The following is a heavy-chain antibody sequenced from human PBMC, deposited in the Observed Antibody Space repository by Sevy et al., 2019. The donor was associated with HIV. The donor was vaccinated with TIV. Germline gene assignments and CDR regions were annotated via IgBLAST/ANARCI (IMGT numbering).Heavy chain of an antibody. D-gene: IGHD5-18*01. CDR2: IYYSGST. V-gene: IGHV4-59*01. J-gene: IGHJ4*02. CDR1: GGSINSYY. CDR3: ARVPEKYSLYYFDN. Sequence: SETLSLTCTVSGGSINSYYWSWIRQPPGKGLEWIGSIYYSGSTNHNPPLKSRVTISVDTSKNQFSLKLSSVTSGDTAVYYCARVPEKYSLYYFDNWGQGTLVTVSS.